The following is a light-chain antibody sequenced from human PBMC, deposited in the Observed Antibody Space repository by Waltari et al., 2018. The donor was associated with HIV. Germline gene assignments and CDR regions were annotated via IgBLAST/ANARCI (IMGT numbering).Light chain of an antibody. J-gene: IGKJ4*01. CDR1: QGIGVA. CDR2: AAS. Sequence: IQMTQSPSSLSASVGDRVNITCRASQGIGVALAWYQQKPEKAPHLLIFAASGLQSGVASRFSGSGSRTVFTLTISNLQPEDSASYYCQQAGSFPLSFGGGTKVEI. CDR3: QQAGSFPLS. V-gene: IGKV1-12*01.